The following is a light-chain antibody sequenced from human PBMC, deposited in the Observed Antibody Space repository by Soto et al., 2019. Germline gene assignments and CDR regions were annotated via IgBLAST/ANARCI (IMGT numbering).Light chain of an antibody. V-gene: IGLV2-14*01. CDR2: DVT. CDR3: RSYTSSSTPLV. CDR1: SSDVGGYNY. J-gene: IGLJ3*02. Sequence: QSVLTQPASVSGSPGQSITISCTGTSSDVGGYNYCSWYQQHTGKAPKLMIYDVTNQPSGVSNRVSGSKSGNTASLTIAGPQAEDEADYYCRSYTSSSTPLVFGGGTKLTVL.